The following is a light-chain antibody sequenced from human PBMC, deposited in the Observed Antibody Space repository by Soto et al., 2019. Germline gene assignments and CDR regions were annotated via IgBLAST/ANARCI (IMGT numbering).Light chain of an antibody. CDR3: QYYGTSPWT. V-gene: IGKV3-20*01. J-gene: IGKJ1*01. Sequence: ETVLTQSPGTLSLSPGERATLSCRASQSVDSNYLAWYQQKPGQAPRLLFYVASRRATGIPDRFSGSGSGTDFTLTISRLEPEDFAVYYCQYYGTSPWTFGQGTKVEIK. CDR1: QSVDSNY. CDR2: VAS.